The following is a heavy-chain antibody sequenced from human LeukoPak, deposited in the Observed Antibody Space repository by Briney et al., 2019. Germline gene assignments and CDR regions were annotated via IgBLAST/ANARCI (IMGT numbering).Heavy chain of an antibody. Sequence: SETLSLTCAVSGGSISSGGYSWSWIRQPPGKGLEWIGYIYYSGSTNYNPSLKSRVTISVDTSKNQFSLKLSSVTAADTAVYYCARVPSSSWADYWGQGTLVTVSS. CDR2: IYYSGST. J-gene: IGHJ4*02. CDR1: GGSISSGGYS. CDR3: ARVPSSSWADY. V-gene: IGHV4-61*08. D-gene: IGHD6-13*01.